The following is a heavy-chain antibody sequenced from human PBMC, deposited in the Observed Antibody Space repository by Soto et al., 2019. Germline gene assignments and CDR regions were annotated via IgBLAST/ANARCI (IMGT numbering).Heavy chain of an antibody. J-gene: IGHJ4*02. Sequence: PSETLSLTCAVYGGSFSGYYWSWIRQPPGKGLEWIGYIYYTGRTSYNPSLKSRISISVDTSKNHFSLKLSSVSAADTAVYYCARELSNSPDYFDYWGQGTLVTVSS. D-gene: IGHD6-6*01. CDR1: GGSFSGYY. CDR3: ARELSNSPDYFDY. V-gene: IGHV4-34*01. CDR2: IYYTGRT.